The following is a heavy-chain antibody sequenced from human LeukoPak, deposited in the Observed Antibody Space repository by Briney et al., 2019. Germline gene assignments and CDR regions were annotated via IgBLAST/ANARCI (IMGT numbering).Heavy chain of an antibody. Sequence: SETLPLTCTVSGGSISRSSYWWDWIRQPPGKGLEWIGSIHYGGTTYYNPSLKSRVTVSVDTSQMQFSLKLSSVTAADTAVYYCATRAMGTKSIDYWGQGTLVTVSS. D-gene: IGHD1-7*01. V-gene: IGHV4-39*01. CDR2: IHYGGTT. CDR3: ATRAMGTKSIDY. J-gene: IGHJ4*02. CDR1: GGSISRSSYW.